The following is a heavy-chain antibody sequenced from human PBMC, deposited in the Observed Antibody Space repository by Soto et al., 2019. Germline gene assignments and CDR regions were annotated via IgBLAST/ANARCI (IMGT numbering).Heavy chain of an antibody. D-gene: IGHD1-1*01. CDR1: GCSLSIYE. J-gene: IGHJ4*02. CDR2: VSTSGSLK. Sequence: PGGTLRLSCAASGCSLSIYEKNWIRQARRKRQELLAYVSTSGSLKNYADSVKGLFTISRDNTQNAVYLQMNSLRAEATSVYYCVRSVPQGCYYFDFWGQGTLVTVSS. V-gene: IGHV3-48*03. CDR3: VRSVPQGCYYFDF.